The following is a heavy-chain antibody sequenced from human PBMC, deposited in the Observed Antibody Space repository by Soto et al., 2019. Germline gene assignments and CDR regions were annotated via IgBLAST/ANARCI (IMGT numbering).Heavy chain of an antibody. CDR1: GFTFSNAW. V-gene: IGHV3-15*01. CDR2: IKRKTDGGTT. Sequence: GSLRLSCAASGFTFSNAWMSWVRQAPGKGLEWVGRIKRKTDGGTTDYAAPVKGRFTISRDDSKNTLYLQMNSLKTEDTAVYYCTTAGTTVTTIDYWGQGTLVTVSS. D-gene: IGHD4-17*01. J-gene: IGHJ4*02. CDR3: TTAGTTVTTIDY.